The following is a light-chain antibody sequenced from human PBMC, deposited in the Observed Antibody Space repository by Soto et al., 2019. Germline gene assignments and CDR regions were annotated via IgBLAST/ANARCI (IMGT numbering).Light chain of an antibody. J-gene: IGKJ5*01. CDR2: DAS. V-gene: IGKV3-11*01. CDR3: QQRSKWPSGT. Sequence: EIVLTHSPATLSLSPGERATLSCRASQSVSSYLAWYQQKPGQAPRLLIYDASNSATGIPARFSGSGSGTDFTLTISSLEPEDFAVYYRQQRSKWPSGTFGQGTRLEIK. CDR1: QSVSSY.